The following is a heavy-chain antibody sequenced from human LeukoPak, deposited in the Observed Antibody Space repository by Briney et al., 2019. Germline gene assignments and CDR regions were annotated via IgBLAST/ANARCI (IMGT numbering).Heavy chain of an antibody. CDR3: ARALGLNWFDP. CDR2: ISSSSSYI. CDR1: GFTFSSYS. Sequence: PGGSLRLSCAASGFTFSSYSMNWVRQAPGKGLEWVSSISSSSSYIYYADSVKGRFIISRDNAKNSLYLQMNSLRVEDTAVYYCARALGLNWFDPWGQGTLVTVSS. D-gene: IGHD3-16*01. V-gene: IGHV3-21*01. J-gene: IGHJ5*02.